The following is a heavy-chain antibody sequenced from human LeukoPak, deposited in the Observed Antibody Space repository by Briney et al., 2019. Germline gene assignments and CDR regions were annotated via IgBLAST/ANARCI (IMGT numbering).Heavy chain of an antibody. Sequence: SQTLSLTCTVSGGSISSGSYYWSWIRQPAGKGLEWIGRIYTSGSTNYNPSLKSRVTISVDTSKNQFSLKLSSVTAADTAVYYCARGDYFDYWGQGTLVTVSS. CDR2: IYTSGST. J-gene: IGHJ4*02. CDR3: ARGDYFDY. CDR1: GGSISSGSYY. V-gene: IGHV4-61*02.